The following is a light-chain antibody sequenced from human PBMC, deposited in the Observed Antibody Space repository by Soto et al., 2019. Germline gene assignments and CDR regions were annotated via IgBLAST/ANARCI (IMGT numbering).Light chain of an antibody. Sequence: QSALTQPASVSGSPGQSITISCTGSSSDIGGYNYVTWYQQHPGTAPKLMIYDVSNRPSGVSSRFSGSKSGNTASLTISGLQADDEADYYCSSYTSSRTYVFGTGTKLTVL. CDR2: DVS. CDR3: SSYTSSRTYV. J-gene: IGLJ1*01. CDR1: SSDIGGYNY. V-gene: IGLV2-14*03.